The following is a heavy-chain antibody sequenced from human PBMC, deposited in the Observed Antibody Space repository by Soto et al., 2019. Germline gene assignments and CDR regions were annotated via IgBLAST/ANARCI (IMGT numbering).Heavy chain of an antibody. J-gene: IGHJ5*02. CDR1: GYTFTSYA. CDR2: INAGNGNT. Sequence: ASVKVSCKASGYTFTSYAMHWVRQAPGQRLEWMGWINAGNGNTKYSQKFQGRVTITRDTSASTAYMELSSLRSEDTAVYYCARNPDYSLNNWFDPWGQGTLVTVSS. V-gene: IGHV1-3*01. D-gene: IGHD5-12*01. CDR3: ARNPDYSLNNWFDP.